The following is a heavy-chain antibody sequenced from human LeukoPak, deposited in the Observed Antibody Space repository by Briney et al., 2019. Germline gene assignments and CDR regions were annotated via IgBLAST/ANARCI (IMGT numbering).Heavy chain of an antibody. CDR3: AELGITMIGGV. V-gene: IGHV3-48*01. CDR1: GFTFSSYG. D-gene: IGHD3-10*02. J-gene: IGHJ6*04. CDR2: ISSSSSTI. Sequence: GGSLRLSCAASGFTFSSYGMTWVRQAPGKGLEWVSYISSSSSTIYYADSVKGRFTISRDNAKNSLYLQMNSLRAEDTAIYYCAELGITMIGGVWGKGTTVTISS.